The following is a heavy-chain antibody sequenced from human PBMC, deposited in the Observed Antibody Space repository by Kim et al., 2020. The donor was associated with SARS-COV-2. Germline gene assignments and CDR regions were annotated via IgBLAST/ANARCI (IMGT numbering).Heavy chain of an antibody. CDR3: ARVYPGDYYDSSGYYYFDY. CDR2: IYYSGST. CDR1: GGSISSYY. J-gene: IGHJ4*02. D-gene: IGHD3-22*01. Sequence: SETLSLTCTVSGGSISSYYWSWIRQPPGKGLEWIGYIYYSGSTNYNPSLKSRVTISVDTSKNQFSLKLSSVTAADTAVYYCARVYPGDYYDSSGYYYFDYWGQGTLVTVSS. V-gene: IGHV4-59*13.